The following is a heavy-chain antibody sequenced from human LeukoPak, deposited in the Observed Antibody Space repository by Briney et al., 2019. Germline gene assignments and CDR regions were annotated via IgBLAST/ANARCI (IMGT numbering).Heavy chain of an antibody. V-gene: IGHV1-18*01. D-gene: IGHD1-26*01. Sequence: ASVNVSCKASGYTFANYGINWVRQAPGQGLEWMGWISADNGNTKYAQKLQGRVTMTTDTSTSTAYMELRSLRSDDTAVYYCARDRAPLSGNYYDAWFDPWGQGTLVTVSS. CDR1: GYTFANYG. CDR2: ISADNGNT. CDR3: ARDRAPLSGNYYDAWFDP. J-gene: IGHJ5*02.